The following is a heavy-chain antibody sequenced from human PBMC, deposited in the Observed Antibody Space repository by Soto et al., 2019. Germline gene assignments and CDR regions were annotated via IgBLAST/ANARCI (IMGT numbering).Heavy chain of an antibody. CDR1: GFTFSSYA. D-gene: IGHD3-22*01. Sequence: EVQLLESGGGLVQPGGSLRLSCAAYGFTFSSYAMSWVRQAPGKGLEWVSAISGSGGSTYYADSVKGRFTISRDNSKNTLYIQMNSLRAEDTAVYYCAKVRPGPYDSSGADACDILCQGTMVTVS. J-gene: IGHJ3*02. V-gene: IGHV3-23*01. CDR2: ISGSGGST. CDR3: AKVRPGPYDSSGADACDI.